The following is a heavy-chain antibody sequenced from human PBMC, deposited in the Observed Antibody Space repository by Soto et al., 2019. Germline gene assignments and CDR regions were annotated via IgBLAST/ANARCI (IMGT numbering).Heavy chain of an antibody. Sequence: ASVKVSCKASGYTFTSYAMHWVRQAPGQRLEWMGWINAGNGNTKYSQKFQGRVTITRDTSASTAYMELSSPRSEDTAVYYCARSSDGSSWYVNWFDPWGQGTLVTVSS. CDR3: ARSSDGSSWYVNWFDP. CDR1: GYTFTSYA. J-gene: IGHJ5*02. V-gene: IGHV1-3*01. CDR2: INAGNGNT. D-gene: IGHD6-13*01.